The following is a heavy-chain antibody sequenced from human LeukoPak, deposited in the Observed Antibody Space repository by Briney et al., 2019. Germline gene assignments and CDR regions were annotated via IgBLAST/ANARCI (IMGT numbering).Heavy chain of an antibody. D-gene: IGHD3-22*01. CDR1: GFTFSKYW. CDR3: ARDRIEDYDSTGYPAY. V-gene: IGHV3-74*01. CDR2: INSDGSSP. Sequence: GGSLRLSCAASGFTFSKYWMHWVRQAPGKGLVWVSRINSDGSSPGYADFVKGRFTISRDNAKNTVYLQMNSLRVEDTAVYYCARDRIEDYDSTGYPAYWGQGALVTVSS. J-gene: IGHJ4*02.